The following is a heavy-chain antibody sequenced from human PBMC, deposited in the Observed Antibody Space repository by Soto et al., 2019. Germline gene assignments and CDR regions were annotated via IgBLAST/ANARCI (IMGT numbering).Heavy chain of an antibody. D-gene: IGHD3-3*01. V-gene: IGHV1-18*04. J-gene: IGHJ6*02. CDR1: GYTFTGYY. CDR2: INPNSGNT. Sequence: ASVKVSCKASGYTFTGYYMHWVRQAPGQGLEWMGWINPNSGNTNYAQKLQGRVTMTTETSTSTAYMELRSLRSDDTAVYYCARAHYDFWSGPPGYYYGMDVWGQGTTVTVSS. CDR3: ARAHYDFWSGPPGYYYGMDV.